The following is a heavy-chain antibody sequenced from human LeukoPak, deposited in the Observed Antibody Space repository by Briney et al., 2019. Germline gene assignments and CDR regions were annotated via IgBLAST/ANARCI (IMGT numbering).Heavy chain of an antibody. D-gene: IGHD5-18*01. J-gene: IGHJ4*02. CDR1: GYTFTDYF. Sequence: ASVKVSCKASGYTFTDYFMHWVRQAPGQGLEWMGWINPNSGGTHYAQKFQGRVTMTRDTSISTAYMELSRLRSDDTAVYYCARDPGYSSPRGDYWGQGTLVTVSS. V-gene: IGHV1-2*02. CDR2: INPNSGGT. CDR3: ARDPGYSSPRGDY.